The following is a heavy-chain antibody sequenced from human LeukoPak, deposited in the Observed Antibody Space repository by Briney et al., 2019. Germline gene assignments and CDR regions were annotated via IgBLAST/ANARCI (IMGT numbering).Heavy chain of an antibody. CDR1: GGTFSSYA. Sequence: GASVKVSCKASGGTFSSYAISWVRQAPGQGLEWTGGIIPIFGTANYAQKFQGRVTITADESTSTAYMELSSLRSEDTAVYYCARDPPPDPDYYGMDVWGQGTTVTVSS. J-gene: IGHJ6*02. CDR3: ARDPPPDPDYYGMDV. V-gene: IGHV1-69*13. CDR2: IIPIFGTA.